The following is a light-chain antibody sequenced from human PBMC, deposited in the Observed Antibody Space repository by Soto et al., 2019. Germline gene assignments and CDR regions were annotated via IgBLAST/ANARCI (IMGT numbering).Light chain of an antibody. Sequence: DIQMTQSPSSLSASVGDRVTITCRASQSISSYLNWYQQKPGKAPKLLIYAASSLQSGVPSRFSGSGSGTDVTLTISSRQPEDFSTYYCQQSYSTPYMFGQGTKLEIK. CDR2: AAS. V-gene: IGKV1-39*01. CDR1: QSISSY. J-gene: IGKJ2*01. CDR3: QQSYSTPYM.